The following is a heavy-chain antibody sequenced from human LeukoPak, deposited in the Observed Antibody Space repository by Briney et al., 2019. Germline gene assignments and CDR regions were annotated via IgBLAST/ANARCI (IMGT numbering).Heavy chain of an antibody. Sequence: PGGSLRLSCAASGFTISSYWMSWLRQAPGKGREGVANMKYDGSEKYYVDYVKGRFTISRDNAKNSLYLQMNSLRAEDTAVYYCARDIEAAGLFLDYWGQGTLVTVSS. J-gene: IGHJ4*02. D-gene: IGHD6-13*01. CDR2: MKYDGSEK. CDR3: ARDIEAAGLFLDY. V-gene: IGHV3-7*01. CDR1: GFTISSYW.